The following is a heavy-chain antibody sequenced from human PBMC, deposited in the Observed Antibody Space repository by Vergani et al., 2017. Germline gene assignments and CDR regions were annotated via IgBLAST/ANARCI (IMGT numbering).Heavy chain of an antibody. CDR2: IYYSGST. CDR3: ARSRGREVATVDY. CDR1: GGSISSSSYY. V-gene: IGHV4-39*07. D-gene: IGHD5-24*01. J-gene: IGHJ4*02. Sequence: QLQLQESGPGLVKPSETLSLTCTVSGGSISSSSYYWGWIRQPPGKGLEWIGSIYYSGSTYYNPSLKSRVTISVDTAKNQCSLKLSSGTAAGAAVYYGARSRGREVATVDYWGQGTLVTVSS.